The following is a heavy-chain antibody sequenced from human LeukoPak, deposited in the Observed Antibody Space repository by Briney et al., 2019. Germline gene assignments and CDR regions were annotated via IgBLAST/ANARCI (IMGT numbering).Heavy chain of an antibody. V-gene: IGHV4-4*02. D-gene: IGHD3-10*01. J-gene: IGHJ5*02. CDR3: ARAHSGELLGNWFDP. CDR2: IYHSGST. CDR1: GGSISSSNW. Sequence: SETLSLTCAVSGGSISSSNWWGWVRQPPGKGLEWIGEIYHSGSTNYNPSLKSRVTISVDKSKNQFSLKLSSVTAADTAVYYCARAHSGELLGNWFDPWGQGTLVTVSS.